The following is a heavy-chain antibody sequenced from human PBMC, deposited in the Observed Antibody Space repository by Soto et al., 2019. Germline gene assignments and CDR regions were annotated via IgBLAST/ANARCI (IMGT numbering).Heavy chain of an antibody. Sequence: PSETLSLTCTVSGGSISSYYWSWIRQPPGKGLEWIGYIYYSGSTKYNPSLKSRVTISVDTSKNQFSLKLSSVTAADTAVYYCASNTYSSTFIDGMDVWGQGTTVTVSS. D-gene: IGHD6-13*01. CDR3: ASNTYSSTFIDGMDV. CDR1: GGSISSYY. CDR2: IYYSGST. V-gene: IGHV4-59*08. J-gene: IGHJ6*02.